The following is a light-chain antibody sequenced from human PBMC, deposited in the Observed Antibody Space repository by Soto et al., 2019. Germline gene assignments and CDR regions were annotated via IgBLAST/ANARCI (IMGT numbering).Light chain of an antibody. V-gene: IGLV1-44*01. J-gene: IGLJ1*01. CDR1: SSNTRSKN. Sequence: QSVLTQPPSATGNPRPRVTIACSGTSSNTRSKNVNWYQQPPGTAPKLLIYSNYQRPSGVLDRFSGSKSGTSASLAISGLQSEDEADYYCSAWDASLNGYVFGTGTKVTVL. CDR2: SNY. CDR3: SAWDASLNGYV.